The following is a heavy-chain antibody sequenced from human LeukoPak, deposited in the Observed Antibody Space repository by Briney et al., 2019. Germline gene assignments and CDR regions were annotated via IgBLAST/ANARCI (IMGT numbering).Heavy chain of an antibody. CDR2: ISGSGGST. D-gene: IGHD1-26*01. J-gene: IGHJ4*02. CDR1: GFTFSSYA. V-gene: IGHV3-23*01. CDR3: AKDQWELLGYFDY. Sequence: GGSLRLSCAASGFTFSSYAMSWVRQAPGEGLEWVSAISGSGGSTYYADSVKGQFTISRDNSKNTLYLQMNSLRAEDTAVYYCAKDQWELLGYFDYWGQGTLVTVSS.